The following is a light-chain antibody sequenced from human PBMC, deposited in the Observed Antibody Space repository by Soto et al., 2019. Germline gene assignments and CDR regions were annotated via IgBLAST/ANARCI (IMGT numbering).Light chain of an antibody. Sequence: QSALTQPASVSGSPGQSITISGTGTSSDVAAFNFVSWYQQHPGEFPTLMIYEVIKMPSGISDRFSGSKSGNTASLTISGLQAEDEADYYCFAFTHYNTVIFGGGTKVTVL. CDR1: SSDVAAFNF. CDR3: FAFTHYNTVI. CDR2: EVI. J-gene: IGLJ2*01. V-gene: IGLV2-14*03.